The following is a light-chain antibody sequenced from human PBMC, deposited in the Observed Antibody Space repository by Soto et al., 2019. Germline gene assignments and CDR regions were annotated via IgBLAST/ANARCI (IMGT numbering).Light chain of an antibody. Sequence: DLQMTQSPSSLSASVGDRVTITCRASQSISTYLNWYQQKPGKAPKLLIYAASNLQSGVPSRFSGSGSGTDFTLTIRSLQHEDFATYSCQQTYSTPQTFGQGTKLEIK. J-gene: IGKJ2*01. CDR3: QQTYSTPQT. CDR1: QSISTY. CDR2: AAS. V-gene: IGKV1-39*01.